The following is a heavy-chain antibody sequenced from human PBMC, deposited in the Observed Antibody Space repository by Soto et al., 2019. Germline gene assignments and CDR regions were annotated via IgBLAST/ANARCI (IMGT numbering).Heavy chain of an antibody. CDR2: ISYDGSNK. V-gene: IGHV3-30-3*01. CDR3: ARDKIAVAGPSDY. Sequence: GGSLRLSCAASGFTFSSYAMHWVRQAPGKGLEWVAVISYDGSNKYYADSVKGRFTISRDNSKNTLYLQMNSLRAEDTAVYYFARDKIAVAGPSDYWGQGTLVTVSS. J-gene: IGHJ4*02. D-gene: IGHD6-19*01. CDR1: GFTFSSYA.